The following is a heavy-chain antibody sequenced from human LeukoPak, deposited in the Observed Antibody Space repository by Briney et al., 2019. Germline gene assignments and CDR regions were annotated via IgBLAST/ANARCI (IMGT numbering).Heavy chain of an antibody. CDR2: INPNSGDT. CDR1: GYTFSSYY. J-gene: IGHJ4*02. V-gene: IGHV1-2*02. D-gene: IGHD3-16*01. CDR3: ATQRGSYLWGTDFDY. Sequence: ASVKVSCEASGYTFSSYYMHWVRQAPGQGLEWMAGINPNSGDTKYSQNFQGSVTMTRDTSISTAYLELSRLRSDDTAVYYCATQRGSYLWGTDFDYWGQGTLVTVSS.